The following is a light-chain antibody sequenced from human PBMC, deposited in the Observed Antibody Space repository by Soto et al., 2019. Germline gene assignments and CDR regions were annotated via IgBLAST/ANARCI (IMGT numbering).Light chain of an antibody. Sequence: QSALTQPRSVSGSPGQSVTLSCTGTSSDVGGYNYVSWYQQHPGKAPKLMIYDVSKRPSGVPDRFSGSKSGNTASLTISGLQAEDEADYYCCSYAGSYTFSYVFGTGTKLTVL. CDR1: SSDVGGYNY. CDR3: CSYAGSYTFSYV. J-gene: IGLJ1*01. CDR2: DVS. V-gene: IGLV2-11*01.